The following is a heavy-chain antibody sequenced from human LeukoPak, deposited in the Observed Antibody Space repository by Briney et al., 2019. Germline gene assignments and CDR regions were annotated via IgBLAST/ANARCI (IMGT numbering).Heavy chain of an antibody. CDR3: AKDWDPGYYDSSGSYPDY. V-gene: IGHV3-30*18. CDR2: ISYDGSNK. Sequence: GGSLRLSCAASGFTFISFGMHWVRQAPGKGLEWVALISYDGSNKYYADSVKGRFTISRDNSKNTLYLQMNSLRAEDAAVYYCAKDWDPGYYDSSGSYPDYWGQGTLVTVS. J-gene: IGHJ4*02. D-gene: IGHD3-22*01. CDR1: GFTFISFG.